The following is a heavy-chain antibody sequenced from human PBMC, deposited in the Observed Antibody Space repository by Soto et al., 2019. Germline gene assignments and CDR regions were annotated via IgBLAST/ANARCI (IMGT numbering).Heavy chain of an antibody. CDR1: GFTFTSSA. Sequence: ASVKVSCKASGFTFTSSAVQWVRQARGQRLEWIGWIIVGSGNTNYAQKLQGRVTMTTDTSTSTAYMELRSLRSDDTAVYYCARAHPSLAPMDYWGQGTLVTVSS. CDR3: ARAHPSLAPMDY. CDR2: IIVGSGNT. J-gene: IGHJ4*02. D-gene: IGHD2-2*01. V-gene: IGHV1-58*01.